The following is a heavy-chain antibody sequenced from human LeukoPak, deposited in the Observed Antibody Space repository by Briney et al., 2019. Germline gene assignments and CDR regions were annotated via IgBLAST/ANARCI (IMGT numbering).Heavy chain of an antibody. D-gene: IGHD2-2*01. Sequence: SQTLSLTCTVSGGSISSGSYYWSWIRQPAGKGLEWIGRIYTSGTTNYNPSLKSRVSISLDTSKNQFSLKLSSVTGADTAIYYCARGGYYCSGTSCPMVYFDHWGQGTLVTVSS. CDR2: IYTSGTT. J-gene: IGHJ4*02. CDR3: ARGGYYCSGTSCPMVYFDH. V-gene: IGHV4-61*02. CDR1: GGSISSGSYY.